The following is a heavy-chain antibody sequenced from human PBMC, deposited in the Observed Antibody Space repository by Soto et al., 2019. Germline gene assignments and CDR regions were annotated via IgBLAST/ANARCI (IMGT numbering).Heavy chain of an antibody. CDR1: GFTFSSYA. CDR2: ISGSGSTP. D-gene: IGHD4-17*01. J-gene: IGHJ4*02. V-gene: IGHV3-23*01. CDR3: AKRALMTTRDRFDH. Sequence: EVQVLESGGGLVQPGGSLRLSCAASGFTFSSYAMSWVRQAPGQGLEWVSAISGSGSTPYYADSVKGRFTISRDNSKNTLLLQMNTLRGEDTALYYCAKRALMTTRDRFDHWGQGTLVTVAS.